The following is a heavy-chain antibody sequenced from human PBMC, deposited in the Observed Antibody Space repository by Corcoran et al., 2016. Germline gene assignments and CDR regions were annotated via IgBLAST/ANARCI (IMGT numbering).Heavy chain of an antibody. V-gene: IGHV3-30*18. Sequence: QVQLVESGGGVVQPGRSLRLSCAASGFTFSSSGMHWVRQAPGKGLEWVAVISYDGSNEYYADSVKGRFTLSRDNSKNPLYLQMNSLRAEDTAVYYCAKDLGFLELRYAFDIWGQGTMVTVSS. CDR3: AKDLGFLELRYAFDI. J-gene: IGHJ3*02. CDR2: ISYDGSNE. D-gene: IGHD3-3*01. CDR1: GFTFSSSG.